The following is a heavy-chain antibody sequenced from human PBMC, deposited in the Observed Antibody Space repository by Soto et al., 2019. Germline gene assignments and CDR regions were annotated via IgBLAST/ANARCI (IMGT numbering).Heavy chain of an antibody. CDR1: GGTFSSYT. CDR3: ARRNGSGWADDY. D-gene: IGHD6-19*01. Sequence: QVQLVQSGAEVKKPGSSVKVSCKASGGTFSSYTISWVRQAPGQGLEWMGRIIPILGIANYAQKFQGRVTITADKSTSKAYRELRSLRSEDTAVYYCARRNGSGWADDYWGQGTLVTVSS. CDR2: IIPILGIA. V-gene: IGHV1-69*02. J-gene: IGHJ4*02.